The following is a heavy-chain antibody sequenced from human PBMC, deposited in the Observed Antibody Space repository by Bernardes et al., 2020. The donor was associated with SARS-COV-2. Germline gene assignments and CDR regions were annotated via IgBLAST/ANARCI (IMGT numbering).Heavy chain of an antibody. CDR3: ARHYYGSGSYPSGLDT. D-gene: IGHD3-10*01. V-gene: IGHV3-23*01. J-gene: IGHJ5*02. CDR2: ISTDGGTT. CDR1: EFTVSKSA. Sequence: GSLRLSCAASEFTVSKSAMSWVRQAPGTGLEWVSVISTDGGTTYYADSVRGRFTITRDSPTNSLYLQMNTLRAEDTAEYYCARHYYGSGSYPSGLDTWGQGTPVIVST.